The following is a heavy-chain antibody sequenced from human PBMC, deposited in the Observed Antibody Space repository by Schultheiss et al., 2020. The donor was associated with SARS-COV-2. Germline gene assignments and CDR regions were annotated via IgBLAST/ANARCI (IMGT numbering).Heavy chain of an antibody. D-gene: IGHD6-19*01. CDR3: ARHKEQWLVRGDFDY. CDR1: GGFISNHY. CDR2: IYISGST. V-gene: IGHV4-4*07. Sequence: SQTLSLTCTVSGGFISNHYWSWIRQPAGKGLEWIGRIYISGSTNYNPSLKSRVTMSVDSSKNQFSLKLSSVTAADTAVYYCARHKEQWLVRGDFDYWGQGTLVTVSS. J-gene: IGHJ4*02.